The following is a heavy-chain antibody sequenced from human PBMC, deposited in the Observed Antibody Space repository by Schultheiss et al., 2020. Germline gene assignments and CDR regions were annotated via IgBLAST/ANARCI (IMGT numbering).Heavy chain of an antibody. CDR1: GFTFSSYS. CDR3: AKEQVSRLRPPYYFDY. Sequence: WGSLRLSCAASGFTFSSYSMNWVRQAPGKGLEWVSSISSSSSYIYYADSVKGRFTISRDNAKNSLYLQMNSLRAEDTAVYYCAKEQVSRLRPPYYFDYWGQGTLVTVSS. V-gene: IGHV3-21*04. J-gene: IGHJ4*02. CDR2: ISSSSSYI. D-gene: IGHD4-17*01.